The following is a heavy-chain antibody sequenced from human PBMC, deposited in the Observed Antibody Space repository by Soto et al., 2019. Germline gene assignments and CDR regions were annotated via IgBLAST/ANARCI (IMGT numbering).Heavy chain of an antibody. D-gene: IGHD3-16*01. CDR1: GFIFSTYW. CDR2: IDQDGSEK. Sequence: EQLVESGGGLVQPGGSLRLSCAVSGFIFSTYWMTWVRQPPGKGLEWVANIDQDGSEKYYLDSVRGRFTISRDNAKNSLYLQMNSLRAEDTAVYYCVCGGNFFVYWGQGTLVTVSP. CDR3: VCGGNFFVY. V-gene: IGHV3-7*01. J-gene: IGHJ4*02.